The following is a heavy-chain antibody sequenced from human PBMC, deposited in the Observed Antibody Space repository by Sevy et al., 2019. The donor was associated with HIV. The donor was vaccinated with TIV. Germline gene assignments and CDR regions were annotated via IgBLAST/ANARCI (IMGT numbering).Heavy chain of an antibody. CDR3: ARERLRGVEY. D-gene: IGHD3-3*01. CDR1: GFTFSSYS. V-gene: IGHV3-21*01. CDR2: ISSSSSYI. Sequence: GGSLRLSCAASGFTFSSYSMNWVRQAPGKGLEWVSSISSSSSYIYYADSVKGRFTISRDNAKNSLYLQMTSLRAEDTAVYYCARERLRGVEYWGQGTLVTVSS. J-gene: IGHJ4*02.